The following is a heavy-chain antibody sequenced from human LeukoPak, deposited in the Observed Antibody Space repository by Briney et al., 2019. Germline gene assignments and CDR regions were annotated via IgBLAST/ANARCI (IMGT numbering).Heavy chain of an antibody. CDR3: ARAITMVRGALSHDAFDI. D-gene: IGHD3-10*01. CDR2: INHSGST. J-gene: IGHJ3*02. V-gene: IGHV4-34*01. Sequence: LSCAASGFAVSSNYMTWVRQAPGKGLEWIGEINHSGSTNYNPSLKSRVTISVDTSKNQFSLKLSSVTAADTAVYYCARAITMVRGALSHDAFDIWGQGTMVTVSS. CDR1: GFAVSSNY.